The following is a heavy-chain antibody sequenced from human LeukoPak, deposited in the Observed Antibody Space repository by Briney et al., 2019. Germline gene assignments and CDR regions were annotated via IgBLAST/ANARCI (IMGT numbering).Heavy chain of an antibody. V-gene: IGHV3-48*01. CDR3: ARDRTSGYDFSFDY. J-gene: IGHJ4*02. Sequence: GGSLRLSCAASGFTFSGYNMNWVRQAPGKGLEWISYISRSSSTMYYADSVKGRFTISRDNAKNSLHLQMSSLRVEDTAVYYCARDRTSGYDFSFDYWGQGTLVTVSS. CDR2: ISRSSSTM. D-gene: IGHD5-12*01. CDR1: GFTFSGYN.